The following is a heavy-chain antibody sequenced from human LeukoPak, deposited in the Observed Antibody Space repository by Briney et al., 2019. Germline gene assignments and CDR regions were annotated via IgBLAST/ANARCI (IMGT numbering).Heavy chain of an antibody. D-gene: IGHD1-26*01. CDR2: ISAYNGNT. Sequence: GGSVKVSCKASGYTFTSYYMHWVRQAPGQGLEWMGWISAYNGNTNCAQKLQGRVTMTTDTSTSTAYMELRSLRSDDTAVYYCARGTYFDYWGQGTLVTVSS. CDR1: GYTFTSYY. CDR3: ARGTYFDY. V-gene: IGHV1-18*04. J-gene: IGHJ4*02.